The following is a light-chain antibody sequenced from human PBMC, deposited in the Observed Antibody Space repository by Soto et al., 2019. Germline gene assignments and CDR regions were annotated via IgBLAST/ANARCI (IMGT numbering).Light chain of an antibody. Sequence: DIQMTQSPSTLSASVGDRVTITCRASQSISSWLAWYQQKPGKAPKLLIYKAYSLESGVPSRFSGSGSGTEFTLTISSLQPDDFATYYCQQYNSYPYPFGQGTKLEIK. V-gene: IGKV1-5*03. CDR2: KAY. CDR1: QSISSW. J-gene: IGKJ2*01. CDR3: QQYNSYPYP.